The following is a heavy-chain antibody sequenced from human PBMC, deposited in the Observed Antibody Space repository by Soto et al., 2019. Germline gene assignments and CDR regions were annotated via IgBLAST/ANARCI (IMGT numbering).Heavy chain of an antibody. V-gene: IGHV4-39*01. J-gene: IGHJ4*02. CDR1: GGSISSSFYR. CDR3: ARQRGWYFDY. D-gene: IGHD2-15*01. CDR2: IYYSGNT. Sequence: QLQLQESGPGLVKPSETLSLTCTVSGGSISSSFYRWGWIRQPPGKGLEWIGSIYYSGNTYYKPPLKSRVTIFVDTSTNQFSLKLRSVTAADTAVYYCARQRGWYFDYWGQGTLVTVSS.